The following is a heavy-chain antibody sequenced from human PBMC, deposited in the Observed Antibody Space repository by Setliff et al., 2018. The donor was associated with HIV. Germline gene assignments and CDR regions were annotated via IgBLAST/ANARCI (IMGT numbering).Heavy chain of an antibody. CDR1: GGSMNSDSYS. CDR3: ARAKTIGVSAVFFDP. D-gene: IGHD3-3*01. Sequence: PSETLPLTCTVSGGSMNSDSYSWTWLRQPAGKGPELIGHIYVGGSVIYNPSLASRVTISMVPSKNQFSLDLSSVTAADTAKYYCARAKTIGVSAVFFDPWGQGRPVTVSS. CDR2: IYVGGSV. J-gene: IGHJ5*02. V-gene: IGHV4-61*09.